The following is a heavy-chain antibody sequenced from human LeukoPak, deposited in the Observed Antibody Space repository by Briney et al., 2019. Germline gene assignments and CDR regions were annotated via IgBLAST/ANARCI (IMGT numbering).Heavy chain of an antibody. CDR1: GFTFSNYG. Sequence: GGSLRLSCVASGFTFSNYGMHWVRQAPGKGLEWVAVIWYDGSNKYYADSVKGRFTISRDNSKNTLYLQMNSLRAEDTAVYYCASQKYYYDSSGYYFDYWGQGTLVTVSS. CDR2: IWYDGSNK. J-gene: IGHJ4*02. V-gene: IGHV3-33*01. CDR3: ASQKYYYDSSGYYFDY. D-gene: IGHD3-22*01.